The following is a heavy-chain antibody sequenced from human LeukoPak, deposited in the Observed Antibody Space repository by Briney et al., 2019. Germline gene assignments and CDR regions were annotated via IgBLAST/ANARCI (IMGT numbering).Heavy chain of an antibody. D-gene: IGHD2-2*01. CDR1: GDTFSSYA. J-gene: IGHJ5*02. CDR2: IIPIFGTA. Sequence: ASVKVSCKASGDTFSSYAISWVRQAPGQGLEWMGGIIPIFGTANYAQKFQGRVTITADESTSTAYMELSSLRSEDTAVYYCARAQMPNNWFDPWGQGTLVTVSS. V-gene: IGHV1-69*01. CDR3: ARAQMPNNWFDP.